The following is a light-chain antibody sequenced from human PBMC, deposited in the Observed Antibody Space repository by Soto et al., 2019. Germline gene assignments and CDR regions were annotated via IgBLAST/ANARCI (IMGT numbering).Light chain of an antibody. CDR2: GAS. CDR3: QQYNSWGT. Sequence: EIVMTQSPATLSVSPGERATLSCRTSQSVSSNLAWYQQKPGQAPRLLIYGASTRATGIPARFSGSGSGTEFTLTVSSLQSEDFAVYYCQQYNSWGTFGQGTKVGIK. V-gene: IGKV3-15*01. J-gene: IGKJ1*01. CDR1: QSVSSN.